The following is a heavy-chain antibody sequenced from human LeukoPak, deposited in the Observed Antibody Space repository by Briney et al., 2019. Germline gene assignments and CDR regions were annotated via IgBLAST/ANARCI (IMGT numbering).Heavy chain of an antibody. Sequence: ASVKVSCKASGYTFTTYGISWVRQAPGQGLEWMGWISGKNGNTNYARKLQGRATMTTDTSTSTAYMELRSLRSDDTAVYYCARADCTSTSCYNNFDYWGQGTLVTVSS. CDR3: ARADCTSTSCYNNFDY. D-gene: IGHD2-2*02. CDR2: ISGKNGNT. V-gene: IGHV1-18*01. J-gene: IGHJ4*02. CDR1: GYTFTTYG.